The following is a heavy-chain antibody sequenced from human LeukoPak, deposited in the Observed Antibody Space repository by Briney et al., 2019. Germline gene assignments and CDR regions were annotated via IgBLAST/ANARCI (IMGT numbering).Heavy chain of an antibody. CDR3: AREVRGLYYDFWSGSDHFDY. V-gene: IGHV3-74*01. J-gene: IGHJ4*02. D-gene: IGHD3-3*01. CDR1: GFTFSSYW. Sequence: SGGSLRLSCAASGFTFSSYWMHWVRQAPGKGLAWVSRINSDGSSTSYADSVKGRFTISIDNAKNTLYLQMNSLRAEDTAVYYCAREVRGLYYDFWSGSDHFDYWGQGTLVTVSS. CDR2: INSDGSST.